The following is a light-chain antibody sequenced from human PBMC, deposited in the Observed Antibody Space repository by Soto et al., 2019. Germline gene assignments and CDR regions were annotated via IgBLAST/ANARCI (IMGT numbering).Light chain of an antibody. J-gene: IGLJ1*01. CDR1: SSDVGGYNY. CDR2: DVS. CDR3: CSYAGSVTLYV. Sequence: QSALTQPRSVSGSPGQSVTISCTGTSSDVGGYNYVSWYQQHPGKAPKLMIYDVSKRPSGVPDRFSGSKSGNTASLTISGLQAEDEADYYCCSYAGSVTLYVFGTGTKLTVL. V-gene: IGLV2-11*01.